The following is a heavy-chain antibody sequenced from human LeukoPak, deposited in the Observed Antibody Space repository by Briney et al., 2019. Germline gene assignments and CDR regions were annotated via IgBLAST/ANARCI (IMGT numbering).Heavy chain of an antibody. J-gene: IGHJ6*04. D-gene: IGHD2-2*01. CDR3: ARSGRTGCSSTSCYYYYGMDV. V-gene: IGHV1-3*01. Sequence: EASVKVSCKASGYTFTSYAMHWVRQAPGQRLEWMGWINAGNGNTKYSQKFQGSVTITRDTSASTAYMELSSLRSEDTAVYYCARSGRTGCSSTSCYYYYGMDVWAKGPRSPSPQ. CDR1: GYTFTSYA. CDR2: INAGNGNT.